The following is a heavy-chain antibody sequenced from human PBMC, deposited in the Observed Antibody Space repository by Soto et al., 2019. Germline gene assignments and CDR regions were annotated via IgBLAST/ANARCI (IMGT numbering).Heavy chain of an antibody. Sequence: GGSLRLSCVGSGFAFSNYSMNWVRQAPGKGLEWVSYIRSSGSPTYYAGSVKGRFTISRDNAKKSLYLQMNSLRAEDTAVYYCARMTSSLSPGRWGQGTLVPSPQ. V-gene: IGHV3-48*01. J-gene: IGHJ4*02. CDR3: ARMTSSLSPGR. D-gene: IGHD2-2*01. CDR1: GFAFSNYS. CDR2: IRSSGSPT.